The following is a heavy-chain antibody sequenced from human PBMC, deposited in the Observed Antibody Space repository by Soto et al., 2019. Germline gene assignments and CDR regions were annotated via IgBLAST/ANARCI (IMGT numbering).Heavy chain of an antibody. CDR2: ISSSSSTI. CDR1: GFTFSSYS. Sequence: EVQLVESGGGLVQPGGSLRLSCAASGFTFSSYSMNWVRQAPGKGLEWVSYISSSSSTIYYADSVKGRFNITRDNAKNSLYLQVNSLGDDYPAVYYCARGGDWVVWGQGTLVTVSS. V-gene: IGHV3-48*02. CDR3: ARGGDWVV. D-gene: IGHD3-16*01. J-gene: IGHJ4*02.